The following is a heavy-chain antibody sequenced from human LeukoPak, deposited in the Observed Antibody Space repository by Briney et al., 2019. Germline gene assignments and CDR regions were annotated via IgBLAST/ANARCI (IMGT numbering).Heavy chain of an antibody. D-gene: IGHD3-16*01. CDR1: GFTSIAYA. CDR3: ARNQQLGGHSYYYYGMDV. V-gene: IGHV3-23*01. J-gene: IGHJ6*02. CDR2: ISGGGVTT. Sequence: DPGGSLRLSCVGSGFTSIAYALTWARQAPGKGLEWVSGISGGGVTTYYADPVKGRFTISRDNSKNTLYLQMNSLRADDTAIYYCARNQQLGGHSYYYYGMDVWGQGTTVTVSS.